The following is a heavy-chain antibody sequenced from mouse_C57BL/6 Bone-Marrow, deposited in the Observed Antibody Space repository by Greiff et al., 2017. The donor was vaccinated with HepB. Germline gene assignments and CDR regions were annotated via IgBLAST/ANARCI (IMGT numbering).Heavy chain of an antibody. CDR1: GYSFTGYY. J-gene: IGHJ3*01. CDR3: ARGAYYSNSFAY. CDR2: IYPYNGVS. Sequence: EVNVVESGPELVKPGASVKISCKASGYSFTGYYMHWVKQSHGNILDWIGYIYPYNGVSSYNQKFKGKATLTVDKSSSTAYMELRSLTSEDSAVYYCARGAYYSNSFAYWGQGTLVTVSA. V-gene: IGHV1-31*01. D-gene: IGHD2-5*01.